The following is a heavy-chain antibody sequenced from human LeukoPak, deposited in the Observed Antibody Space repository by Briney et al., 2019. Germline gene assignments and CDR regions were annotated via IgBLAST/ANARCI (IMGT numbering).Heavy chain of an antibody. CDR2: IYYSGST. V-gene: IGHV4-59*08. CDR3: ARGVTMIVVVIHDWYFDL. CDR1: GVSISSYY. J-gene: IGHJ2*01. Sequence: SETLSLTCTVSGVSISSYYWSWIRQPPGKGLEWIGYIYYSGSTNYNPSLKSRVTISVDTSKNQFSLKLTSVTAADTAVYYCARGVTMIVVVIHDWYFDLWGRGTLVTVSS. D-gene: IGHD3-22*01.